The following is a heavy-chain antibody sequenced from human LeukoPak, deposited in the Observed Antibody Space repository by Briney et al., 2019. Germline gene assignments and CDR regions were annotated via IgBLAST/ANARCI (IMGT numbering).Heavy chain of an antibody. CDR3: ARDLSLPRTYYYDSSGWNWFDP. V-gene: IGHV1-2*02. D-gene: IGHD3-22*01. CDR2: INPNSGGT. Sequence: ASVKVSCKASGYSFTTYAMNWVRQAPGQGLEWMGWINPNSGGTNYAQKFQGRVTMTRDTSISTAYMELSRLRSDDTAVYYCARDLSLPRTYYYDSSGWNWFDPWGQGTLVTVSS. CDR1: GYSFTTYA. J-gene: IGHJ5*02.